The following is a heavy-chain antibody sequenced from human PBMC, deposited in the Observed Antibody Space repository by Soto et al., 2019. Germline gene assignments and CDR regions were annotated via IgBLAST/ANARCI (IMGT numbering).Heavy chain of an antibody. CDR2: IYTSGST. J-gene: IGHJ5*02. V-gene: IGHV4-4*07. Sequence: PSETLSLTCTVSGGSISSYYWSLIRQPAGKGLEWIGRIYTSGSTNYNPSLKSRVTMSVDTSKNQFSLKLSSVTAADTAVYYCARDFVVVPAAIWSGDWFDPWGQGTLVTVSS. CDR3: ARDFVVVPAAIWSGDWFDP. D-gene: IGHD2-2*02. CDR1: GGSISSYY.